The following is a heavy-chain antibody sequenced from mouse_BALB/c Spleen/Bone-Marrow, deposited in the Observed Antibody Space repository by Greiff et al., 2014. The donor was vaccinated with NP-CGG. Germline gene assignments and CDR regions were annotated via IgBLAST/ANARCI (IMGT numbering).Heavy chain of an antibody. CDR1: GYSFTGYF. CDR3: GRWGDGYYYAMDY. J-gene: IGHJ4*01. Sequence: EVQLQQSXPDLVKPGASVKLSCKASGYSFTGYFLNWVRQSHGKSLEWIGRINPFNGDTFYNQKFKGKATLTVDKSSTTAHMELLSLTSEDSAVYYCGRWGDGYYYAMDYWGQGTSVTVSS. CDR2: INPFNGDT. V-gene: IGHV1-37*01. D-gene: IGHD2-3*01.